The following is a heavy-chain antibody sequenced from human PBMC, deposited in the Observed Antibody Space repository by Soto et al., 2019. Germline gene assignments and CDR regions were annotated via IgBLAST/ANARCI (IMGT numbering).Heavy chain of an antibody. CDR1: GFRFSSYG. CDR2: ISYDGSRQ. CDR3: AKEGPKKPDYGTEDFQC. Sequence: GGSLRLSCAVSGFRFSSYGMHCVRQAPGKGLEWVALISYDGSRQYYADSVKGRFTISRDNSKNTLDLHLNSLRSEDTGVYYCAKEGPKKPDYGTEDFQCWGQGTPVTGSS. V-gene: IGHV3-30*18. D-gene: IGHD3-10*01. J-gene: IGHJ4*02.